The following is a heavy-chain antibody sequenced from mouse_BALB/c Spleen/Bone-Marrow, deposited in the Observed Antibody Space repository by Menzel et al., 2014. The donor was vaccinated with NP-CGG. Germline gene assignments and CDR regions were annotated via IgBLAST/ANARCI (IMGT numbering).Heavy chain of an antibody. V-gene: IGHV1-7*01. D-gene: IGHD2-1*01. CDR3: ARYGNYPLFAY. CDR2: ISPSTGYS. J-gene: IGHJ3*01. CDR1: GYSFTNYW. Sequence: QVQLQQFGADPAKHGASVMMSCKASGYSFTNYWMHWVKQRPGQGLACFGYISPSTGYSEYNQKFKDKATLTADKSSNIAYMQLSSLTSEYSAVYYCARYGNYPLFAYWGQGTLVTVSA.